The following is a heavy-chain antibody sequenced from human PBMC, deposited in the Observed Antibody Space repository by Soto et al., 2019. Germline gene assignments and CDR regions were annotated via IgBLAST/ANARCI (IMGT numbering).Heavy chain of an antibody. CDR2: ISYDGSNK. D-gene: IGHD4-17*01. J-gene: IGHJ6*02. V-gene: IGHV3-30-3*01. Sequence: QVQLVESGGGVVQPGRSLRLSCAASGFTFSSYAMHWVRQAPGKGLEWVAVISYDGSNKYYADSVKGRFTISRDNSKNTLYLQMNSLRAEDTAVYYCARDTLFSGTVTTDYYYYGMDVWGQGTTVTVSS. CDR3: ARDTLFSGTVTTDYYYYGMDV. CDR1: GFTFSSYA.